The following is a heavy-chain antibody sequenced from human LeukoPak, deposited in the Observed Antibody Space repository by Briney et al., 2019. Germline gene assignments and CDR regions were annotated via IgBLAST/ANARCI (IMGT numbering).Heavy chain of an antibody. CDR1: GGSISSSSYY. V-gene: IGHV4-39*01. J-gene: IGHJ5*02. Sequence: SETLSLTCTVSGGSISSSSYYWGWIRQPPGKGLEWIGSIYYSGSTYYNPSLKSRVTISVDTSKNQFSLNLSSVTAADTAVYYCARRGGPGSRGWYLSPHNWFDPWGQGTLVTVSS. CDR2: IYYSGST. D-gene: IGHD6-19*01. CDR3: ARRGGPGSRGWYLSPHNWFDP.